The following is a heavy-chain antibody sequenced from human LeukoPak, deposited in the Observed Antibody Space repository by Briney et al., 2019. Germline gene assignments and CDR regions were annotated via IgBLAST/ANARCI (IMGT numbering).Heavy chain of an antibody. CDR3: AKVLPGITVVALFDD. CDR1: GLTFSTYS. V-gene: IGHV3-23*01. D-gene: IGHD6-19*01. CDR2: ISDSGGNT. Sequence: PGGSLRLSCAASGLTFSTYSMSWVRQAPGKGLEWVSGISDSGGNTYYIDSVKGRFTISRDNSKNTLYLQMNSLRAEDTAVYYCAKVLPGITVVALFDDWGQGTLVTVSS. J-gene: IGHJ4*02.